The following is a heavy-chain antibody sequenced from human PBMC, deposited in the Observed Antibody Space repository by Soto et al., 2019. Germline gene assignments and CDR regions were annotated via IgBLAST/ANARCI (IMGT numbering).Heavy chain of an antibody. J-gene: IGHJ4*01. CDR2: ISAYSGNT. CDR1: GNTFPIYG. V-gene: IGHV1-18*04. CDR3: ARVVKAGDYGDYGRYYFDY. D-gene: IGHD4-17*01. Sequence: QVQLVQSGAEVKKPGAPVKSSCKALGNTFPIYGITWLRQAPGQGFEWMGWISAYSGNTNYAQKLQGRLTVTTDTSTNTAYMDLRSLRSDDTAVYYCARVVKAGDYGDYGRYYFDYWGHGTLVTVSS.